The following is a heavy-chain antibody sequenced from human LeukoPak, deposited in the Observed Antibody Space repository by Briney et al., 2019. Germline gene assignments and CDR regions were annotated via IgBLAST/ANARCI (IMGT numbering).Heavy chain of an antibody. CDR3: AYTMYYYYGMDV. CDR1: GGSFSGYY. CDR2: INHSGST. Sequence: SETLSLTCAVYGGSFSGYYWSWIRQPPGKGLEWIGEINHSGSTNYNPSLKCRVTISVDTSKNQFSLKLSSVTAADTAVYYCAYTMYYYYGMDVWGQGTTVTVSS. V-gene: IGHV4-34*01. J-gene: IGHJ6*02. D-gene: IGHD2-2*02.